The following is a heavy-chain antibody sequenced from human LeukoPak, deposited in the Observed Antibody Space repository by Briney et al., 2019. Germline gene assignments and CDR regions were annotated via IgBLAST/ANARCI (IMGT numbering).Heavy chain of an antibody. CDR2: ISSSSSYI. J-gene: IGHJ4*02. V-gene: IGHV3-21*01. CDR1: GFTFSSYS. Sequence: GGSLRLSCAASGFTFSSYSMNWVRQAPGKGLEWVSSISSSSSYIYYADSVKGRFTISRDNAKNSLYLQMISLRAEDTAVYYCARGSSSWYESDYWGQGTLVTVSS. CDR3: ARGSSSWYESDY. D-gene: IGHD6-13*01.